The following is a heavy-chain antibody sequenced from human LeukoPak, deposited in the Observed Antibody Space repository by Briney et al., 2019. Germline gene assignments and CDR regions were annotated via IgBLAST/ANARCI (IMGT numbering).Heavy chain of an antibody. CDR2: INPNSGGT. Sequence: GASVKVSCKASGYTFTGYFTHWVRQAPGQGLEWMGWINPNSGGTSYLQNFQGRVTMTRDTSISTAYMDLSRLRSDDTAVYYCARGRPGYYFDYWGQGTLVTVSS. D-gene: IGHD6-25*01. CDR1: GYTFTGYF. J-gene: IGHJ4*02. V-gene: IGHV1-2*02. CDR3: ARGRPGYYFDY.